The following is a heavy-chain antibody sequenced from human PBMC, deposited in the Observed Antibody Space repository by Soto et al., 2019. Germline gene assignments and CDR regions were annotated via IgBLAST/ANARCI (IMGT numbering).Heavy chain of an antibody. V-gene: IGHV3-30*18. CDR2: ISFDGSNK. CDR3: AKDTSKYSNNWPAYYGLDV. D-gene: IGHD1-1*01. J-gene: IGHJ6*02. CDR1: GFTFSSFG. Sequence: PGGSLSLSCAASGFTFSSFGMHWVRQAPGKGLERVAVISFDGSNKYYADSVKGRFTISRDNSKNTLSLQMNSLKAEDTAVYYCAKDTSKYSNNWPAYYGLDVWGQGTTVTVSS.